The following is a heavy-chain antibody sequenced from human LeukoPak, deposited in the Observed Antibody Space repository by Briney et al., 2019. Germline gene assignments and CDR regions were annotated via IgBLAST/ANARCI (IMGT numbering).Heavy chain of an antibody. CDR3: AMPPYGSGSYYKSNWFDP. D-gene: IGHD3-10*01. Sequence: GGSLRLSCAASGFTFSSYAMSWVRQAPGKGLERVSAISGSGGSTYYADSVKGRFTISRDNSKNTLYLQMNSLRAEDTAVYYCAMPPYGSGSYYKSNWFDPWGQGTLVTVSS. J-gene: IGHJ5*02. CDR1: GFTFSSYA. V-gene: IGHV3-23*01. CDR2: ISGSGGST.